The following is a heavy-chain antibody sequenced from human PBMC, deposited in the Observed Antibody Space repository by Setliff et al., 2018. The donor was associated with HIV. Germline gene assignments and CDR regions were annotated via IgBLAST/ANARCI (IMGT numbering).Heavy chain of an antibody. CDR1: GDSVSTNSAA. CDR2: TYYRAKWYN. CDR3: ARGYCRGGSCYDAFEV. J-gene: IGHJ3*01. V-gene: IGHV6-1*01. D-gene: IGHD2-15*01. Sequence: SQTLSLTCAISGDSVSTNSAAWNWIRQSPSRGLEWLGRTYYRAKWYNDYAVSVKCRITINPDTSKNQFSLQLNSVTPEDTAVYYCARGYCRGGSCYDAFEVWGQGAMVSV.